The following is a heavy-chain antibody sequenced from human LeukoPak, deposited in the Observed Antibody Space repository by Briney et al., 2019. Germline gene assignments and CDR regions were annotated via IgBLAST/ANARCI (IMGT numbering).Heavy chain of an antibody. CDR1: GFTFSSYS. CDR3: ARVQLNYYGSGSYGY. J-gene: IGHJ4*02. CDR2: ISSSSSYI. D-gene: IGHD3-10*01. V-gene: IGHV3-21*01. Sequence: PGGSLRLSCAASGFTFSSYSMNWVRQAPGKGLEWVSSISSSSSYIYYADSVKGRFTTSRDNAKNSLYLQMNSLRAEDTAVYYCARVQLNYYGSGSYGYWGQGTLVTVSS.